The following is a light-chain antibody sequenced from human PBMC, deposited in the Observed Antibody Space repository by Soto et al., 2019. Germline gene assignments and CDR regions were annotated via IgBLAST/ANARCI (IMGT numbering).Light chain of an antibody. CDR1: QSVSGSY. CDR3: QQYGGSLPYT. Sequence: EIVLTQSPGTLSLSPGERATLSCRASQSVSGSYLAWYQQKPGQAPRLLIYGASSRATGIPDRFSGSGSGTDVTLSISRLEPEDFAVYYCQQYGGSLPYTFGQGTKLEIK. J-gene: IGKJ2*01. CDR2: GAS. V-gene: IGKV3-20*01.